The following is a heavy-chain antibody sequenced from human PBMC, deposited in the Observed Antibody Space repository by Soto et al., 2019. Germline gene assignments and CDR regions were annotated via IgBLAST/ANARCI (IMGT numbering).Heavy chain of an antibody. Sequence: ASVKFSCKASGYTFTSDYTHLVRQAPGQGLDWMGIINPSGGSTSYAQKFQGRVTMTRDTSTSTAYMELSSLRSEDTAVYYCARSGGYSYGLGGRYYYYGMDVWGQGTTVTVS. V-gene: IGHV1-46*01. D-gene: IGHD5-18*01. J-gene: IGHJ6*02. CDR3: ARSGGYSYGLGGRYYYYGMDV. CDR1: GYTFTSDY. CDR2: INPSGGST.